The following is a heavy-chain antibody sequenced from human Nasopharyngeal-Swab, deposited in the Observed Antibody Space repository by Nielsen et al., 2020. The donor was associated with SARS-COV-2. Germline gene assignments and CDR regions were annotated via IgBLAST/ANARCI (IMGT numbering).Heavy chain of an antibody. Sequence: GGPLRLSCAASGFTFSSYSMNWVRQAPGKGLEWVSSISSSSSYIYYADSVKGRFTISRDNAKNSLYLQMNSLRAEDTAVYYCAKDNYYYYGMDVWGQGTTVTVSS. CDR2: ISSSSSYI. CDR1: GFTFSSYS. CDR3: AKDNYYYYGMDV. V-gene: IGHV3-21*04. J-gene: IGHJ6*02.